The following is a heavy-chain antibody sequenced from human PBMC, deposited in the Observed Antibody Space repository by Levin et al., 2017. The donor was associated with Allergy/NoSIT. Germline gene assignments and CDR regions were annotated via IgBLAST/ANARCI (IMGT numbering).Heavy chain of an antibody. CDR3: ARDSHGWGAFDY. CDR2: IYSGGIT. Sequence: GESLKISCAASGFTVSSTYMSWVRQAPGKGLEWVSVIYSGGITYYTESVQGRFTISRDNLKNTLYLQVNSLRVEDTAVYYCARDSHGWGAFDYWGQGTLVTVSS. CDR1: GFTVSSTY. V-gene: IGHV3-53*01. J-gene: IGHJ4*02. D-gene: IGHD3-10*01.